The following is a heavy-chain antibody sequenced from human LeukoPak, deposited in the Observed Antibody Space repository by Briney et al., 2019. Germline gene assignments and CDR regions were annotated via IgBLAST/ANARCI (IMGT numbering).Heavy chain of an antibody. V-gene: IGHV1-2*06. J-gene: IGHJ4*02. CDR3: ARSYYYGSGSHDY. CDR1: GYTFTGYY. Sequence: ASVKVSCKASGYTFTGYYMHWVRQAPGQGPEWMGRINPNSGGTNYAQKFQGRVTMTRDTSISTAYMELSRLRSDDTAVYYCARSYYYGSGSHDYWGQGTLVTVSS. CDR2: INPNSGGT. D-gene: IGHD3-10*01.